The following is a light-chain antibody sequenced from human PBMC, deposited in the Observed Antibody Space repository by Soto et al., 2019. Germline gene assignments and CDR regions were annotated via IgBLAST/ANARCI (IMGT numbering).Light chain of an antibody. Sequence: EIVLTQSLGTLSSSPGERATLSCRASQNVNSNLAWYQQKPGQAPRFLIYGASTRATGIPARFSGSGSGTEFTLTISSLQSEDFAVYYCHHYNNWPRTFGQGTKVDIK. V-gene: IGKV3-15*01. J-gene: IGKJ1*01. CDR2: GAS. CDR3: HHYNNWPRT. CDR1: QNVNSN.